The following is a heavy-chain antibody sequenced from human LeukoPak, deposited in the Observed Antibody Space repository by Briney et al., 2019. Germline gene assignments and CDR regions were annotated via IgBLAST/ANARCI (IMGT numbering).Heavy chain of an antibody. CDR2: IIPIFGTA. Sequence: GASVKVSCKASGGTFSSYAISWVRQAPGQGLEWMGGIIPIFGTANYAQKFQGSVTITADESTSTAYMELSRLRSEDTAVYYCARRAGTMFGRTPLNDYYYYMDVWGKGTTVTVSS. D-gene: IGHD3-10*02. V-gene: IGHV1-69*13. CDR1: GGTFSSYA. J-gene: IGHJ6*03. CDR3: ARRAGTMFGRTPLNDYYYYMDV.